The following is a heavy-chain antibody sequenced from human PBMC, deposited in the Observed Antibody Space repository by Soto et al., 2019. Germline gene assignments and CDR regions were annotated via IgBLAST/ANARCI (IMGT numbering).Heavy chain of an antibody. CDR2: IIPIFGTA. V-gene: IGHV1-69*01. Sequence: QVQLVQSGAEVKKPGSSVKVSCKASGGTFSSYAISWVRQAPGQGLEWMGGIIPIFGTANYAQKFEGRVTISADESTSTAYLELSSLRSEDTAVYYCAGGDCSGGSCYCDYWGQGTLVTVSS. D-gene: IGHD2-15*01. CDR3: AGGDCSGGSCYCDY. J-gene: IGHJ4*02. CDR1: GGTFSSYA.